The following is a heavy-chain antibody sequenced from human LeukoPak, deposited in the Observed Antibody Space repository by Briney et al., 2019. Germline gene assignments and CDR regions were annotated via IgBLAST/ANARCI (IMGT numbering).Heavy chain of an antibody. J-gene: IGHJ6*03. CDR2: VNESGRA. CDR3: ARGRITMIQGGVWNDDFLFYYMDA. CDR1: GGSFSGSY. D-gene: IGHD3-10*01. V-gene: IGHV4-34*01. Sequence: PSETLSLTCAVYGGSFSGSYWTWIRKPPGKGLEWIGEVNESGRANYGQSPKSRVTLSVDTSRNQFSLRLRSLTAADTAVYHCARGRITMIQGGVWNDDFLFYYMDAWGKGTTVTVSS.